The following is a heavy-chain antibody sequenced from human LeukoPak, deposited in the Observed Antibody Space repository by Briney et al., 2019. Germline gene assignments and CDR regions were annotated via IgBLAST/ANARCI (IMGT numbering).Heavy chain of an antibody. Sequence: GGSLRLSCAASGSGFTLSSYSMNWVRQAPGKGLEWVSYISSTSSTIYYADSVKGRFTISRDNAKNSLSLQMNSLRAEDTAVYYCARDHHRRLYDSQARDTFDIWGQGTMVTVSS. CDR3: ARDHHRRLYDSQARDTFDI. D-gene: IGHD3-22*01. V-gene: IGHV3-48*01. CDR2: ISSTSSTI. CDR1: GSGFTLSSYS. J-gene: IGHJ3*02.